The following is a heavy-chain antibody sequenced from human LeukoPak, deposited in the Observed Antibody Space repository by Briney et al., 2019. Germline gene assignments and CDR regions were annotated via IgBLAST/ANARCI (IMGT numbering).Heavy chain of an antibody. V-gene: IGHV3-23*01. CDR1: GFTFSSCA. J-gene: IGHJ4*02. D-gene: IGHD1-26*01. CDR3: SNYGRLRPFDH. Sequence: GGSLRLSCAASGFTFSSCAMAWVRQAPGKGLEWISSIYANGQTTYYADSVKGRFTISIDNSKNTLSLEMNSLRAEDTALYYSSNYGRLRPFDHWGQGTLVTVSS. CDR2: IYANGQTT.